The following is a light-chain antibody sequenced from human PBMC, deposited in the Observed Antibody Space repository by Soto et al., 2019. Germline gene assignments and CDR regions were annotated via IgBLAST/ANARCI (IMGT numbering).Light chain of an antibody. V-gene: IGLV3-1*01. CDR2: QDS. J-gene: IGLJ1*01. Sequence: SYELPQPPSVSVSPGQTASLTCSGDKVGDKYACWYQQKPGQSPVLVIYQDSKRPSGIPERFSGSNSGNTATLTISGTQAMDEADYYCQAWDSSTYVFGTGTKLTVL. CDR1: KVGDKY. CDR3: QAWDSSTYV.